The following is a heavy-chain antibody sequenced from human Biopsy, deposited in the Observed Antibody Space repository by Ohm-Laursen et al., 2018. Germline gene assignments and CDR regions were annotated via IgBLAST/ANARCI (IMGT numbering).Heavy chain of an antibody. J-gene: IGHJ5*01. Sequence: GASVKVTCKTSGYTYSDYGVSWVRQAPGQGLEWVGWISGLNGIKTSASKFQGRLTMTTDRSASTAYMELRGLRSDDTAVYYCTRDLQTRAETFDSWGQGTLVIVSS. D-gene: IGHD4-11*01. CDR2: ISGLNGIK. V-gene: IGHV1-18*01. CDR1: GYTYSDYG. CDR3: TRDLQTRAETFDS.